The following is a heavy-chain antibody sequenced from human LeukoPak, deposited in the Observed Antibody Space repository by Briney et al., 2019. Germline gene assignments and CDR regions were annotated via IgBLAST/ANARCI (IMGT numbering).Heavy chain of an antibody. D-gene: IGHD2-15*01. V-gene: IGHV1-2*02. CDR3: ARAGSVIVVVAAYGMDV. Sequence: ASVKVSCKASGYTFTGYYIHWVRQAPGQGLEWMGWINPNSGGTNYVQNFQGRVIMTRDTSISTAYMELSRLGSDDTAVYYCARAGSVIVVVAAYGMDVWGQGTTVTVSS. CDR2: INPNSGGT. CDR1: GYTFTGYY. J-gene: IGHJ6*02.